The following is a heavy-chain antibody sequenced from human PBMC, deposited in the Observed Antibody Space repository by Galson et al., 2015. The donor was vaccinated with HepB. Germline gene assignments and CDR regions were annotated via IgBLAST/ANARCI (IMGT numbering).Heavy chain of an antibody. J-gene: IGHJ4*02. CDR2: INPNSGGT. CDR1: GYTFTGYY. Sequence: SVKVSCKASGYTFTGYYMHWVRQAPGQGLEWMGWINPNSGGTNYAQKFQGRVTMTRDTSISTAYMELSRLRSDDTAVYYCARAERPLISIAAAGTDFPYWGQGTLVTVSS. CDR3: ARAERPLISIAAAGTDFPY. V-gene: IGHV1-2*02. D-gene: IGHD6-13*01.